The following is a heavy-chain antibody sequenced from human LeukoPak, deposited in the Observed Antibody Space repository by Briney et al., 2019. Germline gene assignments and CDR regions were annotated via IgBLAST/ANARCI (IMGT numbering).Heavy chain of an antibody. CDR2: IRYDGSNK. CDR3: AKDRAVWGIMGGLPY. D-gene: IGHD3-10*01. J-gene: IGHJ4*02. V-gene: IGHV3-30*02. CDR1: GFTFSSYG. Sequence: PGGSLRLSCAASGFTFSSYGMHWVRQAPGKGLEWVAFIRYDGSNKYYADSAKGRFTISRDNSKNTLYLQMNSLRAEDTAVYYCAKDRAVWGIMGGLPYWGQGTLVTVSS.